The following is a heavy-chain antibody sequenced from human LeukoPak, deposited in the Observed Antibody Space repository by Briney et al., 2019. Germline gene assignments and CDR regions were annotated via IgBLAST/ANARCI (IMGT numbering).Heavy chain of an antibody. CDR3: ARDRGGSAFDI. Sequence: GKSLRLSCAASGFTFSSYGMHWVRQAPGKGMEWVSIIWYDGSNKYYADSVKGRFTISRDNSKNTLYPQMNSLRAEDTAVYHCARDRGGSAFDILGQGTMVTVSS. J-gene: IGHJ3*02. CDR2: IWYDGSNK. D-gene: IGHD3-10*01. V-gene: IGHV3-33*01. CDR1: GFTFSSYG.